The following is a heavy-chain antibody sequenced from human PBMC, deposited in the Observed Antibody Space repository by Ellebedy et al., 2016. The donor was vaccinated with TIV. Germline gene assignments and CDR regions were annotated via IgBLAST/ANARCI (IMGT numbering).Heavy chain of an antibody. J-gene: IGHJ6*02. CDR1: GFTLSGSA. Sequence: GGSLRLSCAASGFTLSGSAIHWVRQASGKGLEWVGRIKNKANNYATAYAASVEGRFIISRDDSKSTAYLQMHNLKTEDTAVYYCSRRGETVATIIGLDVWGQGTTVTVS. D-gene: IGHD5-12*01. CDR3: SRRGETVATIIGLDV. V-gene: IGHV3-73*01. CDR2: IKNKANNYAT.